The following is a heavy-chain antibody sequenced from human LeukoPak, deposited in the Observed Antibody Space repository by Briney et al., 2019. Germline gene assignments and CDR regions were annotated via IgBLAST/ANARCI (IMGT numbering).Heavy chain of an antibody. J-gene: IGHJ4*02. V-gene: IGHV4-59*01. CDR2: IYYSGST. CDR1: GGSISGYY. CDR3: ARVSRDGYNFDY. D-gene: IGHD5-24*01. Sequence: PSETLSLTCTVSGGSISGYYWSWIRQPPGKGLEWIGYIYYSGSTHYNPSLKSRVTISVDTSKNQFSLKLSFVTAADTAMYYCARVSRDGYNFDYWGQGTLVTVPS.